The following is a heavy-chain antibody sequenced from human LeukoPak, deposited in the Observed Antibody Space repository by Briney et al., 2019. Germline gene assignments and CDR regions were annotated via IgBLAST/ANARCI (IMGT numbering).Heavy chain of an antibody. J-gene: IGHJ4*02. D-gene: IGHD3-22*01. Sequence: PSETLSLTCTVSGGSISTYHWSWIRQPAWKGLEWIGRIYTSGSTNYNPSLKSRVTISVDTSKNHFSLKLTSVTAADTAVYYCASILNPNYFDTSGYYDYWGQGTLVTVSS. CDR2: IYTSGST. V-gene: IGHV4-4*07. CDR1: GGSISTYH. CDR3: ASILNPNYFDTSGYYDY.